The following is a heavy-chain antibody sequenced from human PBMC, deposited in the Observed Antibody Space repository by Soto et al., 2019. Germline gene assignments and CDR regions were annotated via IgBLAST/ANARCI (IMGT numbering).Heavy chain of an antibody. CDR2: IIHSGRD. V-gene: IGHV4-34*12. D-gene: IGHD4-17*01. CDR3: ARRPPRGIGFGAYKGLDI. Sequence: QVHLQQWGAGLLKPSETLSLTCAVDGGSFSGYHWTWIRQFPGKGLEWIGEIIHSGRDNYNPSLSGRVSLSIDPSKNQFSLKLTSVTASDTALYYCARRPPRGIGFGAYKGLDIWGRGTRVTVSS. J-gene: IGHJ2*01. CDR1: GGSFSGYH.